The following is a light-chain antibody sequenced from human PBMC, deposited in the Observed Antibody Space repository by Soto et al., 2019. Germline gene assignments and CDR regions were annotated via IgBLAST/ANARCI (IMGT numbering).Light chain of an antibody. CDR3: QQYGSSPYT. V-gene: IGKV3D-20*01. CDR2: DAS. J-gene: IGKJ2*01. Sequence: EIGLTQSPATLSLSPGGRDTLSCGASPRVSHRYLAWYQQKTGLAPKLLIHDASSRATGIPDRFSGRGSGTDFTLTISRLEPEDFAVYYCQQYGSSPYTFGQGTKLEIK. CDR1: PRVSHRY.